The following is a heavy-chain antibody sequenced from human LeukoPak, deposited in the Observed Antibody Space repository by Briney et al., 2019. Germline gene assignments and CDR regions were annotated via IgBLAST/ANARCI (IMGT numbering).Heavy chain of an antibody. D-gene: IGHD3-16*01. Sequence: GGSLRLSCAASGFTFDDYAMHWVRQAPGKGLEWVSLISWDGGSTHYADSVKGRFTISRDNSKNSLYLQMNSLRAEDTALYYCAKEGAYFDAFDIWGQGTMVTVSS. V-gene: IGHV3-43D*03. J-gene: IGHJ3*02. CDR1: GFTFDDYA. CDR3: AKEGAYFDAFDI. CDR2: ISWDGGST.